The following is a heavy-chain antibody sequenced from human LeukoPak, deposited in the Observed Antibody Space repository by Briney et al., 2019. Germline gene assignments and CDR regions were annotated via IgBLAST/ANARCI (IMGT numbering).Heavy chain of an antibody. D-gene: IGHD6-19*01. V-gene: IGHV3-74*01. CDR3: ARADGSGWLTY. Sequence: GGSLRLSCAASGFAFSSYWMHWIRQAPAKGLVWVSRMNNDGSSTIYADSVKGRFTISRDNAKNTLYLQMNSLRAEDTAVYYCARADGSGWLTYWGQGTLVTVSS. CDR1: GFAFSSYW. J-gene: IGHJ4*02. CDR2: MNNDGSST.